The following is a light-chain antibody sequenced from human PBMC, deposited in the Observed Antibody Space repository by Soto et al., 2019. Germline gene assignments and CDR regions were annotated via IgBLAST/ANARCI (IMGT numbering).Light chain of an antibody. CDR1: QSISSN. Sequence: EIVMTQSPATLSVSPGERATLSCRAIQSISSNLAWYQQKPGQGPRLLIYDASTRATGIPARFSGSGSGTDFTLTISSLQSEDFAVYCCQQYNNWLKWTFGQGTKVDIK. CDR3: QQYNNWLKWT. J-gene: IGKJ1*01. V-gene: IGKV3-15*01. CDR2: DAS.